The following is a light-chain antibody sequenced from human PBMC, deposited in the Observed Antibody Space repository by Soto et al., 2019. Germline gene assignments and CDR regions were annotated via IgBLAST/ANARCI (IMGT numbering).Light chain of an antibody. V-gene: IGKV1-5*01. J-gene: IGKJ1*01. CDR2: GAS. CDR1: QSIRYY. Sequence: DIQLTQSPPTLSASVGDRVTITCRASQSIRYYLAWYQQMPGKAPKLLIYGASSLQSGVPSRFSRSGCGTEFTLTISSLQPDDFATYFCQHHNSYSQTFGQGTKVEIK. CDR3: QHHNSYSQT.